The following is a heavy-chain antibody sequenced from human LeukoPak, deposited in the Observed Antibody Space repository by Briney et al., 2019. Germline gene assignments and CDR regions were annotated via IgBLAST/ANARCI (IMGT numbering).Heavy chain of an antibody. D-gene: IGHD3-22*01. CDR3: ARGRPYYYDSSGYYFFDY. CDR2: INPSGGST. CDR1: GYTFTSCY. Sequence: ASVKVSCKASGYTFTSCYMHWVRQAPGQGLEWMGIINPSGGSTSYAQKFQGRVTMTRDTSTSTVYMELSSLRSEDTAVYYCARGRPYYYDSSGYYFFDYWGQGTLVTVSS. J-gene: IGHJ4*02. V-gene: IGHV1-46*01.